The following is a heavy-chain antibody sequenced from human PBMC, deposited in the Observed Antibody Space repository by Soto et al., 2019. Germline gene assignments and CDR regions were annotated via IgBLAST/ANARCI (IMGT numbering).Heavy chain of an antibody. CDR1: GYTFTSYA. CDR3: ASPLPPYSSSSGYYYYGMDV. V-gene: IGHV1-3*01. Sequence: GASVKVSCKASGYTFTSYAMHWVRQAPGQRLEWMGWINAGNGNTKYSQKFQGRVTITRDTSASTAYMELSSLRSEDTAVYYCASPLPPYSSSSGYYYYGMDVWGQGTTVTVSS. CDR2: INAGNGNT. J-gene: IGHJ6*02. D-gene: IGHD6-6*01.